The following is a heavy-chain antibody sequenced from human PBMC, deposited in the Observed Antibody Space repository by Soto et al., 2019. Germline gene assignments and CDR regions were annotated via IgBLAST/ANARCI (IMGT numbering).Heavy chain of an antibody. CDR2: IIPIFGTA. Sequence: SVKVSCKASGGTFSSYAISWVRQAPGQGLEWMGGIIPIFGTANYAQKFQGRVTITADESTSTAYMELSSLRSEDTAVYYCARSSSGSYFLYYYGMDVWGQGTTVTVSS. CDR3: ARSSSGSYFLYYYGMDV. CDR1: GGTFSSYA. V-gene: IGHV1-69*13. D-gene: IGHD1-26*01. J-gene: IGHJ6*02.